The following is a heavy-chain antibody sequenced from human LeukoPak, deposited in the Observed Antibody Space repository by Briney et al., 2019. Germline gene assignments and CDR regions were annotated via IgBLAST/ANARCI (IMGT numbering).Heavy chain of an antibody. V-gene: IGHV3-30*02. Sequence: GESLTLSCAASGFTFSSYGMHWVRQAPGKGLEWVAFIRYDGSNKYYADSVKGRFTISRDNSKNTLYLQMNSLRAEDTAVYYCAKDPRGYSYGLFDYWGQGTLVTVSS. CDR3: AKDPRGYSYGLFDY. CDR2: IRYDGSNK. D-gene: IGHD5-18*01. CDR1: GFTFSSYG. J-gene: IGHJ4*02.